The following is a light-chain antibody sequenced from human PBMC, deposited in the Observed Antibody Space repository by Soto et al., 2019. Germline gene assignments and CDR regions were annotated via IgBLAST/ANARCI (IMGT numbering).Light chain of an antibody. CDR1: QNIRDY. CDR3: QQTYISPPT. Sequence: DIQMTQSPSSLSASVGDRVTITCRASQNIRDYLNWYQQKPGKPPKLLIYGASTLQSGAPSRFSGGGFGSDFTLIISSLQPEDFASDYCQQTYISPPTVGGETKVEIK. CDR2: GAS. J-gene: IGKJ4*01. V-gene: IGKV1-39*01.